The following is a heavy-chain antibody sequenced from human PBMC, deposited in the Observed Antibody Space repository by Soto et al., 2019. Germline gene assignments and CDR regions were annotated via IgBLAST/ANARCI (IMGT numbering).Heavy chain of an antibody. V-gene: IGHV3-23*01. J-gene: IGHJ4*02. Sequence: EVQLLESGGGLVQPGGSLRLSCAASGFTFNAYAMTWVRQAPGKGLEWVSAIGGSGGNRYYAASVKGRFTISRDNSKDTLDLQMNRLRVEDTAVYYCARVASDYMNSDDHWGQGILVTVSS. CDR3: ARVASDYMNSDDH. D-gene: IGHD4-4*01. CDR2: IGGSGGNR. CDR1: GFTFNAYA.